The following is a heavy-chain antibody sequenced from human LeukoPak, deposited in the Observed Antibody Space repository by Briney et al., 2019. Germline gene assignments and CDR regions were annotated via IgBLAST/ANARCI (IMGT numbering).Heavy chain of an antibody. CDR1: GGSISSYY. J-gene: IGHJ4*02. CDR2: IYYSGST. Sequence: SETLSLTCTVSGGSISSYYWSWIRQPPGKGLEWIGYIYYSGSTNYNPSLKSRVTISVDTSKNQFSLKLSSVTAADTAVYYCARHGSSWKLDYWDQGTLVTVSS. CDR3: ARHGSSWKLDY. V-gene: IGHV4-59*08. D-gene: IGHD6-13*01.